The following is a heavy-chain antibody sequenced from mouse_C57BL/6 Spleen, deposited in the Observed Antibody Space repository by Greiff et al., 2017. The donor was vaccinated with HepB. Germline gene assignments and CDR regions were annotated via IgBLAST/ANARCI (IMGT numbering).Heavy chain of an antibody. Sequence: QVQLQQSGAELAKPGASVKLSCKASGYTFTSYWMHWVKQRPGQGLEWIGYINPSSGYTKYNQKFKDKATLTADKSSSTAYMQLSSLTYEDSAVYYCARGDDGYYGWFAYWGQGTLVTVSA. V-gene: IGHV1-7*01. D-gene: IGHD2-3*01. CDR3: ARGDDGYYGWFAY. J-gene: IGHJ3*01. CDR2: INPSSGYT. CDR1: GYTFTSYW.